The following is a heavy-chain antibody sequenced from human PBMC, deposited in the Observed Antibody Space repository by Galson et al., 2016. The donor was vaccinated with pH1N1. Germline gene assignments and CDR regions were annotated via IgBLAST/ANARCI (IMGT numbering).Heavy chain of an antibody. V-gene: IGHV3-13*05. CDR3: ARKRGFGYAFEL. CDR1: GFSLAPFD. J-gene: IGHJ3*01. D-gene: IGHD3-3*01. Sequence: SLRLSCAASGFSLAPFDVHWVRRVPGKGLEWVSLLNTAGRPYYLDSVRGRFTIYREDAKNSVHLQLNDLRAGDTALYHCARKRGFGYAFELWGQGTFVTVSS. CDR2: LNTAGRP.